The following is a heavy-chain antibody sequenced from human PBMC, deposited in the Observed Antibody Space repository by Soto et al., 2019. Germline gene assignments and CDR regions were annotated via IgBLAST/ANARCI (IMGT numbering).Heavy chain of an antibody. J-gene: IGHJ4*02. CDR1: GFTFGDYA. V-gene: IGHV3-49*03. CDR2: IRSKAYGGTT. CDR3: NRGSADIVATSGFDY. D-gene: IGHD5-12*01. Sequence: GGSLRLSCTASGFTFGDYAMSWFRQAPGKGLEWVGFIRSKAYGGTTEYAASVKGRFTISRDDSKSIAYLQMNSLKTEDTAVYYCNRGSADIVATSGFDYWGQGTLVTVSS.